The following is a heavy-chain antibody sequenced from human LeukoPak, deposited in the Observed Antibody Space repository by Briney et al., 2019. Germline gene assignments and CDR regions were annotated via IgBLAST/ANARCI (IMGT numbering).Heavy chain of an antibody. D-gene: IGHD2-15*01. CDR3: ARNVGSFRFDY. Sequence: GGSLRLSCAASGFTFSTYWMDWVRQAPGKGLEWVANIKEDGSEKYYEDSVKGRFTISRDNAKNSLYLQMNSLRAEDTAVYYCARNVGSFRFDYWGQGTLVTVSS. CDR1: GFTFSTYW. J-gene: IGHJ4*02. CDR2: IKEDGSEK. V-gene: IGHV3-7*03.